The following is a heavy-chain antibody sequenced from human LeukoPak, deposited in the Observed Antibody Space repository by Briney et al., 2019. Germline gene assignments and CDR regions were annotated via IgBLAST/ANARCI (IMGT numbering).Heavy chain of an antibody. CDR3: ARDSTVAKFYYYYGMDV. D-gene: IGHD4-23*01. Sequence: ASVKVSCRASGYTFTSYYMHWVRQAPGQGLEWMGIINPSGGSTSYAQKSQGRVTMTRDTSTSTVYMELSSLRSEDTAVYYCARDSTVAKFYYYYGMDVWGQGTTVTVSS. J-gene: IGHJ6*02. CDR1: GYTFTSYY. V-gene: IGHV1-46*01. CDR2: INPSGGST.